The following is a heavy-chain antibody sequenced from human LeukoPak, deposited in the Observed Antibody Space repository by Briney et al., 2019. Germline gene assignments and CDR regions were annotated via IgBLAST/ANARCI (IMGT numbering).Heavy chain of an antibody. D-gene: IGHD3-22*01. CDR3: ARGNYYDSSGHYWFDP. CDR2: IFHSGRT. Sequence: PSQTLSLTCAVSGGSISSGAYSWNWIRQPPGKGLEWIGYIFHSGRTYYNPSLQSRVTISVDRSKNQFSLKLSSVTAADTAVYYCARGNYYDSSGHYWFDPWGQGTLVTVSS. J-gene: IGHJ5*02. CDR1: GGSISSGAYS. V-gene: IGHV4-30-2*01.